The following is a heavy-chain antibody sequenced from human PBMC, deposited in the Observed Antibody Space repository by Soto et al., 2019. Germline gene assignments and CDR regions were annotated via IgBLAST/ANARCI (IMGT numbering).Heavy chain of an antibody. D-gene: IGHD4-17*01. CDR1: GGSFSGYY. CDR3: ARAHYGDYGYGMDV. Sequence: SETMSLTCAVYGGSFSGYYWSWIRQPPGKGLEWIGYIYHSGTTYYNPSLKSRVTISVDRSKNQFSLKLSSVTAADTAVYYCARAHYGDYGYGMDVWGQGTTVTVSS. CDR2: IYHSGTT. J-gene: IGHJ6*02. V-gene: IGHV4-34*01.